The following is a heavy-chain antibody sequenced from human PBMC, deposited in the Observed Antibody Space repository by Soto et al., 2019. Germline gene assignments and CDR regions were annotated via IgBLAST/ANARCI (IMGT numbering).Heavy chain of an antibody. Sequence: VGSLRLSCAASGFTFSSYDMHWVRQATGKGLEWVSAIGTAGDPYYPGSVKGRFTISRENAKNSLYLQMNSLRAGDTAVYYCARAGGVGATGAFYIWGQGTMVTVSS. CDR2: IGTAGDP. V-gene: IGHV3-13*05. CDR1: GFTFSSYD. CDR3: ARAGGVGATGAFYI. D-gene: IGHD1-26*01. J-gene: IGHJ3*02.